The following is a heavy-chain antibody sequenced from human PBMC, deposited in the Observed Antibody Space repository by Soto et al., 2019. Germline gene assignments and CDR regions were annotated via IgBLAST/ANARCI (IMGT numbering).Heavy chain of an antibody. J-gene: IGHJ4*02. V-gene: IGHV4-4*02. CDR2: IYHTGIT. CDR1: GDSISSVNW. Sequence: SETLSLTCAVSGDSISSVNWWSWVRQSPGQGLEWIGDIYHTGITNYNPSLQSRVTISVDKSKNEFSLNLTSVTAADTAVYYCARFPAYWGQGILVTVSS. CDR3: ARFPAY.